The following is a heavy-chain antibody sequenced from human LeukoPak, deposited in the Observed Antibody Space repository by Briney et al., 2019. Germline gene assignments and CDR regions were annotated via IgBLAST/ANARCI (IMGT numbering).Heavy chain of an antibody. Sequence: GASVKVSCKASGGTFSTDAMSWVRQAPGQGLEWMGQIIPVYGATNLAQRFQGRVTMTRDMSTSTVYMELNSLRAEDTAVYYCARVRAGTGCFDYWGQGTLVTVSS. J-gene: IGHJ4*02. V-gene: IGHV1-69*05. CDR1: GGTFSTDA. CDR2: IIPVYGAT. CDR3: ARVRAGTGCFDY. D-gene: IGHD1-7*01.